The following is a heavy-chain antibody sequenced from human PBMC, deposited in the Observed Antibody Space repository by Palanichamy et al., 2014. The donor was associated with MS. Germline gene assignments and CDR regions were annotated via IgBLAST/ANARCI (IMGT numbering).Heavy chain of an antibody. D-gene: IGHD6-19*01. CDR1: GYTFTTYT. V-gene: IGHV1-3*01. Sequence: QVQLVQSGAEVKKPGASVKVSYKASGYTFTTYTMHWVRQAPGQRLEWMGWINAGSGNTKYSQKFQGRVSITRDTSASTAYMELSSLRSEDTAVYYCASHSSGWPFDSWGQGTLVTVSS. CDR3: ASHSSGWPFDS. J-gene: IGHJ4*02. CDR2: INAGSGNT.